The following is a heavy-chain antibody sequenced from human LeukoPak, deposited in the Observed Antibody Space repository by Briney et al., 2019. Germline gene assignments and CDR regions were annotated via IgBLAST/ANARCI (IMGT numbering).Heavy chain of an antibody. J-gene: IGHJ3*02. CDR1: GGSISSSNW. V-gene: IGHV4-4*02. D-gene: IGHD6-13*01. CDR3: ARETGGAYSSSWYEGAFDI. CDR2: IYHSGST. Sequence: SETLSLTCAVSGGSISSSNWWSWVRQPPGKGLEWIGEIYHSGSTNYNPSLKSRVTISVDTSKNQFSLKLSSVTAADTAVYYCARETGGAYSSSWYEGAFDIWGQGTMVTVSS.